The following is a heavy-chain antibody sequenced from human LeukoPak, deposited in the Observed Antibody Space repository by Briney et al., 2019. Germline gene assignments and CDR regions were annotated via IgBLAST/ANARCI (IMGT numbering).Heavy chain of an antibody. J-gene: IGHJ4*02. CDR3: ASRTTLTTNDY. CDR1: GFTFSSYS. CDR2: ISSSRSYI. Sequence: GGSLRLSCAASGFTFSSYSMNWVRQAPGKGLEWVSSISSSRSYIYYPDSVKGRFTISRDHANHSLSLQMTSLNAEDTAEYYCASRTTLTTNDYWGQGTLVTVSS. D-gene: IGHD1/OR15-1a*01. V-gene: IGHV3-21*01.